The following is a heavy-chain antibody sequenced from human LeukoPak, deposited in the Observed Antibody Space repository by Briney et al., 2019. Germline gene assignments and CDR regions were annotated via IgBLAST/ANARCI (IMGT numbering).Heavy chain of an antibody. D-gene: IGHD1-1*01. J-gene: IGHJ6*03. V-gene: IGHV4-61*02. Sequence: PSETLSLTCTVSGGSISSSSYYWSWIRQPAGKGLEWIGRIYARGSTNYNPSLKSRVTISVDTSKSQFSLKLSSVTAADTAVYYCARAHPYGVMERYMDVWGKGTTVTISS. CDR2: IYARGST. CDR1: GGSISSSSYY. CDR3: ARAHPYGVMERYMDV.